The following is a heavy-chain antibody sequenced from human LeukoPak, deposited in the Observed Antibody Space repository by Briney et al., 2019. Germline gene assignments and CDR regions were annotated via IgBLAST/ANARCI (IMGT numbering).Heavy chain of an antibody. V-gene: IGHV3-23*01. Sequence: GGSLRLSCAASGFTFSSYAMSWVRQAPGKGLGWVSAISGSGGSTYYADSVKGRFTISRDNSKNTLYLQMNSLRAEDTAVYYCAKSPRWSGSRYYFDYWGQGTLVTVSS. CDR1: GFTFSSYA. CDR3: AKSPRWSGSRYYFDY. CDR2: ISGSGGST. D-gene: IGHD1-26*01. J-gene: IGHJ4*02.